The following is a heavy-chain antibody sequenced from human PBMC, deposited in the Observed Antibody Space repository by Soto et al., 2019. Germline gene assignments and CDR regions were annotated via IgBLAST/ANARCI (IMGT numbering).Heavy chain of an antibody. CDR1: GVSISSGDYY. CDR3: ARDLKDTYNCGGDCYAWGGMGPYGMDV. D-gene: IGHD2-21*02. CDR2: IYYSGST. Sequence: PSETLSLTCTVSGVSISSGDYYWSWIRQPPGKGLEWIGYIYYSGSTNYNPSLKSRVTISVDTSKNQFSLKLSSVTAADTAVYYCARDLKDTYNCGGDCYAWGGMGPYGMDVWGQGTTVTVSS. V-gene: IGHV4-61*08. J-gene: IGHJ6*02.